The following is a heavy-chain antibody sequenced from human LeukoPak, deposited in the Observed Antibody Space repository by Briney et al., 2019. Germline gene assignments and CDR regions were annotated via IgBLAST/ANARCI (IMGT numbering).Heavy chain of an antibody. D-gene: IGHD6-6*01. CDR3: TKDNTAARYYGMDV. V-gene: IGHV3-9*01. J-gene: IGHJ6*02. Sequence: GGSLRLSCAASGFTIDDYAMHWVRQAPGKGLEWVSGIGWNGGSLGYADSVKGRFTISRDNAKNSLYLQMNSLRAEDTALYYCTKDNTAARYYGMDVWGQGTTVTVSS. CDR1: GFTIDDYA. CDR2: IGWNGGSL.